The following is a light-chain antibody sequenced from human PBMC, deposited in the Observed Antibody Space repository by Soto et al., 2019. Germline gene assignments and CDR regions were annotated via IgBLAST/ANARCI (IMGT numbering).Light chain of an antibody. J-gene: IGKJ1*01. V-gene: IGKV3-20*01. CDR2: GAS. Sequence: EIVLTQSPGTLSLSPGERATLSCRASQSVSSTYLARNQQKPGQSPRLLIYGASSKATGIPDRFNGSRSRSDFTLTISRLEPEDFGVYYCQQYGSSPLRTFGQGTKVDIK. CDR3: QQYGSSPLRT. CDR1: QSVSSTY.